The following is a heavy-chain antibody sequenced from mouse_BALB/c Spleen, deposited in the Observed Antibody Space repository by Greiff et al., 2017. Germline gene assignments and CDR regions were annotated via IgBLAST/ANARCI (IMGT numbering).Heavy chain of an antibody. CDR3: ARSLRLGLYYAMDY. D-gene: IGHD1-2*01. V-gene: IGHV1-14*01. CDR2: INPYNDGT. J-gene: IGHJ4*01. Sequence: EVQLQQSGPELVKPGASVKMSCKASGYTFTSYVMHWVKQKPGQGLEWIGYINPYNDGTKYNEKFKGKATLTSDKSSSTAYMELSSLTSEDSAVYYCARSLRLGLYYAMDYWGQGTSVTVSS. CDR1: GYTFTSYV.